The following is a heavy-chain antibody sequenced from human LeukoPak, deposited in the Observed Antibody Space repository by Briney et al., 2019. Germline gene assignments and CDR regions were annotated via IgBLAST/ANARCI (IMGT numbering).Heavy chain of an antibody. CDR2: INPNSGGT. CDR1: GYTFTGYY. V-gene: IGHV1-2*06. J-gene: IGHJ4*02. D-gene: IGHD5-12*01. Sequence: ASVKVSCKASGYTFTGYYMHWVRQAPGRGLEWMGRINPNSGGTNYAQKFQGRVTMTRDTSISTAYMELSRLRSDDTAVYYCAREGMATIWARYYFDYWGQGTLVTVSS. CDR3: AREGMATIWARYYFDY.